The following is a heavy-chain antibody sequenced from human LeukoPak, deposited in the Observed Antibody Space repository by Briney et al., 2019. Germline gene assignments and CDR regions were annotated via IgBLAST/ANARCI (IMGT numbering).Heavy chain of an antibody. D-gene: IGHD5-12*01. J-gene: IGHJ4*02. CDR3: ARRGYSGYDFDY. V-gene: IGHV1-2*02. CDR1: GYSFNGYF. CDR2: IDPNSGVT. Sequence: ASVTVSCKSSGYSFNGYFIHWVRQAPGQGFEWMGWIDPNSGVTKYAQKFQGRVTMARDTSITTTYMDLSRLSSDDTAVYYCARRGYSGYDFDYWGQGTLVTVSS.